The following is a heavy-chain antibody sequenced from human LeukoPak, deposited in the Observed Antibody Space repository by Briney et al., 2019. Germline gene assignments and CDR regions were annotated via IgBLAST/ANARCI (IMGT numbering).Heavy chain of an antibody. CDR1: GFSVSNHY. J-gene: IGHJ3*02. CDR2: IFAGGDV. CDR3: ARVSFYAFDT. V-gene: IGHV3-53*01. Sequence: GGSLRLSCAASGFSVSNHYMSWVRQAPGKGLEWVSIIFAGGDVYYADSVKGRFTISRDNVKNMVFLQMNRLTGEDTALYYCARVSFYAFDTWGQGTRVTVS. D-gene: IGHD2/OR15-2a*01.